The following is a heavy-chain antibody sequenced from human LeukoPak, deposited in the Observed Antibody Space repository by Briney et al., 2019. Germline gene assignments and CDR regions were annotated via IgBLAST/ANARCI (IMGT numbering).Heavy chain of an antibody. J-gene: IGHJ5*02. Sequence: ASVKVSCKASGYTFTSYGISWVRQAPGQGLEWMGWISAYNGNTNYARKLQGRVTMTTDTSTSTAYMELRSLTSDDTAVYYCARVLAVAGTSNWFDPWGQGTLVTVSS. V-gene: IGHV1-18*01. CDR3: ARVLAVAGTSNWFDP. CDR1: GYTFTSYG. CDR2: ISAYNGNT. D-gene: IGHD6-19*01.